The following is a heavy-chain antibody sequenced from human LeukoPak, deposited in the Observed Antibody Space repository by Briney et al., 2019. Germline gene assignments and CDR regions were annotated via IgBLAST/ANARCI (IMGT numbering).Heavy chain of an antibody. Sequence: SETLSLTCTVSGGSISNYYWSWIRQPAGKGLEWIGLIYTSGSTNYNPSLKSRVTMSVDTSKNQFSLKLSSVTAADTAVYYCARGRRHSYGFFPQKRKGWFDPWGQGTLVTVSS. CDR2: IYTSGST. CDR1: GGSISNYY. V-gene: IGHV4-4*07. J-gene: IGHJ5*02. D-gene: IGHD5-18*01. CDR3: ARGRRHSYGFFPQKRKGWFDP.